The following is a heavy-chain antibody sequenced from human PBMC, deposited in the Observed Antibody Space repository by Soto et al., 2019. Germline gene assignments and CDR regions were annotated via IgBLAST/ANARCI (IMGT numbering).Heavy chain of an antibody. CDR3: AKGEAPGYSYGYDAFDI. J-gene: IGHJ3*02. D-gene: IGHD5-18*01. Sequence: GGSLRLSCAASGCTFSSYGMHWVRQAPGKGLEWVAVISYDGSNKYYADSVKGRFTISRDNSKNTLYLQMNSLRAEDTAVYYCAKGEAPGYSYGYDAFDIWGQETMVTVSS. CDR2: ISYDGSNK. V-gene: IGHV3-30*18. CDR1: GCTFSSYG.